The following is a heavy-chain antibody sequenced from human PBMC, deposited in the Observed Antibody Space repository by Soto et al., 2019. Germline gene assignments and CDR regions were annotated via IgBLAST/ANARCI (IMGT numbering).Heavy chain of an antibody. CDR2: IYPGDSDT. J-gene: IGHJ6*02. D-gene: IGHD3-10*01. V-gene: IGHV5-51*01. Sequence: GESLKISCKGSGYSFISYWIGWVRQIPGKGLEWMGIIYPGDSDTRYSPSFQGQVTISADKSISTAYLQWSSLKASDTAMYYCASPYYYGSGSTEGYYGMDVWGQGTTVTVSS. CDR1: GYSFISYW. CDR3: ASPYYYGSGSTEGYYGMDV.